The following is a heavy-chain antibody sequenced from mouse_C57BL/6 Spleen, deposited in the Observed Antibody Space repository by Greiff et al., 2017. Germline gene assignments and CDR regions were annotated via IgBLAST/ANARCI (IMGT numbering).Heavy chain of an antibody. CDR3: ARRPYYGSSHWYFDV. J-gene: IGHJ1*03. Sequence: QVQLQQPGAELVKPGASVKLSCKASGYTFTSYWMQWVKQRPGQGLEWIGEIDPSDSYTNYNQKFKGKATLTVDTSSSTAYMQLSSLTSEDSAVYYCARRPYYGSSHWYFDVRGTGTTVTVSS. CDR2: IDPSDSYT. D-gene: IGHD1-1*01. V-gene: IGHV1-50*01. CDR1: GYTFTSYW.